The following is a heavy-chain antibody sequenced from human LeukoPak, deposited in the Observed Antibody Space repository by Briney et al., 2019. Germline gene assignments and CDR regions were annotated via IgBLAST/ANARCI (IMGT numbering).Heavy chain of an antibody. Sequence: PSETLSLTCAVYGGSFSGYYWSWIRQPPGKGLEWIGEINHSGSTNYNPSLKSRVTISVDTSKNQFSLKLSSVTAADTAVYYCARGRYSYAYGPPFDYWSQGTLATVSS. J-gene: IGHJ4*02. D-gene: IGHD5-18*01. V-gene: IGHV4-34*01. CDR2: INHSGST. CDR1: GGSFSGYY. CDR3: ARGRYSYAYGPPFDY.